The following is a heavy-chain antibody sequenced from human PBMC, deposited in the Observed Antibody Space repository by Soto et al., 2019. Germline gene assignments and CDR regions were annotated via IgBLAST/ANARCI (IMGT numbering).Heavy chain of an antibody. J-gene: IGHJ5*02. CDR2: ISAYNGNT. Sequence: QVQLVQSGAEVKKPGASVKVSCKASGYTFTSYGISWVRQAPGQGLEWMGWISAYNGNTNYAQKLQGRVTMTTDTAASTAYMGLRGLGADDTAVYCCARGGEKHCSGGSFLPQRWFGPWGQGTLVTVSS. CDR3: ARGGEKHCSGGSFLPQRWFGP. D-gene: IGHD2-15*01. CDR1: GYTFTSYG. V-gene: IGHV1-18*01.